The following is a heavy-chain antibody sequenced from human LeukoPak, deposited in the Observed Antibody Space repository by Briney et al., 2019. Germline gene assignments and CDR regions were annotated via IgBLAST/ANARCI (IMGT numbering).Heavy chain of an antibody. Sequence: GRSLRLSCAVSGFTFEDYAMHWVRQAPGKGLEWVANIKQDGSEKYYVDSVKGRFTISRDNAKNSLYLQMNSLRAEDTAVYYCAGSGFDYWGQGTLVTVSS. J-gene: IGHJ4*02. D-gene: IGHD2-15*01. CDR2: IKQDGSEK. V-gene: IGHV3-7*01. CDR1: GFTFEDYA. CDR3: AGSGFDY.